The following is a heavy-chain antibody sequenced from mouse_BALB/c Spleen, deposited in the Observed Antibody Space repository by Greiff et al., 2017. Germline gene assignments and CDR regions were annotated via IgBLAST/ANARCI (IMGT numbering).Heavy chain of an antibody. J-gene: IGHJ3*01. CDR2: INPSNGRT. D-gene: IGHD1-1*01. CDR1: GYTFTSYW. CDR3: ARENYYGSSWFAY. V-gene: IGHV1S81*02. Sequence: QVQLQQPGAELVKPGASVKLSCKASGYTFTSYWMHWVKQRPGQGLEWIGEINPSNGRTNYNEKFKSKAQLLVDKSSSTAYMQLSSLTSEDSAVYYCARENYYGSSWFAYWGQGTLVTVSA.